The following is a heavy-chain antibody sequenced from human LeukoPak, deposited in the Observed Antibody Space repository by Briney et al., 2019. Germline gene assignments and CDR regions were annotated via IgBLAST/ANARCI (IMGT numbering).Heavy chain of an antibody. CDR3: ARSPDGVVVPAAPKNYYYYYYMDV. CDR2: IIPIFGTA. J-gene: IGHJ6*03. Sequence: ASVKVSCKASGGTFSSYAISWVRQAPGQGLEWMGGIIPIFGTANYAQKFQGRVTITADESTSTAYMELSSLRSEDTAVYYCARSPDGVVVPAAPKNYYYYYYMDVWGKGTTVTVSS. D-gene: IGHD2-2*01. CDR1: GGTFSSYA. V-gene: IGHV1-69*13.